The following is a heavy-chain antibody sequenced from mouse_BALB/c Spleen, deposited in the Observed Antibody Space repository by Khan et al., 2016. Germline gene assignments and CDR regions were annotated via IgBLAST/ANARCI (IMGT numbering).Heavy chain of an antibody. CDR1: GFTFSNYW. V-gene: IGHV6-6*02. CDR2: ITLKSDDYVT. Sequence: EVKLEEPGGGLVQPGGSMKLPCVASGFTFSNYWMNWVHQSPEKGLEWVADITLKSDDYVTHYAESVKGRFTISRDDSKSSVYLQMSNLRAEDTGIYYCWILIWGQGTTLTVSS. CDR3: WILI. J-gene: IGHJ2*01.